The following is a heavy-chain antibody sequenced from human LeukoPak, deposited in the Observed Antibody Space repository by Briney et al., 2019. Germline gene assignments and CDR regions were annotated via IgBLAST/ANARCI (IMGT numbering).Heavy chain of an antibody. V-gene: IGHV3-30*03. CDR1: GFTFSSHS. CDR3: ARGRVPLSTNNDAFDL. D-gene: IGHD2-2*01. Sequence: PGTSLRLSCVASGFTFSSHSFHWVPQAPGKGLEWMAVISYDGMNKYHADSEKGRFTISRDDSQNTLFLQMNSLRRDDTGVYFCARGRVPLSTNNDAFDLWGQGTLVTVSS. J-gene: IGHJ3*01. CDR2: ISYDGMNK.